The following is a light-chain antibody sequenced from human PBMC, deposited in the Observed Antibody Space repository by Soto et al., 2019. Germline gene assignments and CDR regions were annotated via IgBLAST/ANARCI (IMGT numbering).Light chain of an antibody. CDR3: QQYNKWWT. Sequence: EIVLTQSPGILSLSPGERASLSCGASQSIGSSFLAWYQQKPGQAPRLLIYGASSRATGIPDRFSGSGSGTEFTLTISSLQSEDFGIYYCQQYNKWWTFGQGTKVDIK. J-gene: IGKJ1*01. CDR2: GAS. V-gene: IGKV3-20*01. CDR1: QSIGSSF.